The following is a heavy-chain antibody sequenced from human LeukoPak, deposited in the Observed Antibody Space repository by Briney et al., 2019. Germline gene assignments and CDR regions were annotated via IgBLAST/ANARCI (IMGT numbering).Heavy chain of an antibody. CDR2: IASSSSSI. J-gene: IGHJ5*02. D-gene: IGHD5-18*01. Sequence: GGSLRLSCAASGFAFSSYSMNWVRQAPGKGLEWISHIASSSSSIYYADSVKGRFTISRDNAKNSLYLQMNSLRAEDTAVYYCARASTSMAPWGQGTLVTVSS. CDR3: ARASTSMAP. V-gene: IGHV3-48*01. CDR1: GFAFSSYS.